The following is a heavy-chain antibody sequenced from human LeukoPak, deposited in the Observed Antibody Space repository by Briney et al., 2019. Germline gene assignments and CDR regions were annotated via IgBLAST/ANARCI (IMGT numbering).Heavy chain of an antibody. J-gene: IGHJ6*02. V-gene: IGHV1-69*13. CDR2: IIPIFGTA. CDR3: ARHTIPAAEYYYYGMDV. CDR1: GGTFSSYA. Sequence: SVTVSCTASGGTFSSYAISWVRQAPGQGLEWMGGIIPIFGTANYAQKFQGRVTITADESTSTAYMELSSLRSEDTAVYYCARHTIPAAEYYYYGMDVWGQGTTVTVSS. D-gene: IGHD2-2*01.